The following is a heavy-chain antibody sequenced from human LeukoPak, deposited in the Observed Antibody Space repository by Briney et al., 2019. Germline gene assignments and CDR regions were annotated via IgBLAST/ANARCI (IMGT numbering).Heavy chain of an antibody. CDR2: IYDSGST. CDR3: ARVGDQSSSWKYFPH. D-gene: IGHD6-13*01. Sequence: SETLSLTCAVSGGSVSSGGYSWNWIRQPPGKGLELIGYIYDSGSTYYNPSLNNRATISIDRSRNQFSLNLTSVIAADTAVYFCARVGDQSSSWKYFPHWGPGTLVTVSS. J-gene: IGHJ1*01. CDR1: GGSVSSGGYS. V-gene: IGHV4-30-2*01.